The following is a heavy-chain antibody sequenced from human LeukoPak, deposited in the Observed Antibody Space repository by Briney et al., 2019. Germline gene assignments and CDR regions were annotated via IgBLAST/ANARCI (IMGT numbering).Heavy chain of an antibody. CDR2: ISAYNGNT. D-gene: IGHD2-15*01. Sequence: ASVKVSCKASGYTFTSYSISWVRQAPGQGLEWMGWISAYNGNTIYAQKVKGRVTMTTDTSTSIAYMELRSLKSDDTAVYYCARASYCSDGSCYSDYWGQGTLVTVSS. CDR3: ARASYCSDGSCYSDY. J-gene: IGHJ4*02. V-gene: IGHV1-18*01. CDR1: GYTFTSYS.